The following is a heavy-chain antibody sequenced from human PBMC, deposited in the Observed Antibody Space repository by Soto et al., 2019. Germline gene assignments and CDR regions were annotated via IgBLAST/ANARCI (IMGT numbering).Heavy chain of an antibody. CDR3: ARAPYYYGSGSYYPPVAYDY. J-gene: IGHJ4*02. D-gene: IGHD3-10*01. CDR1: GGPFSGYY. CDR2: INHSGST. V-gene: IGHV4-34*01. Sequence: SETLSLTCAVYGGPFSGYYWSWIRQPPGKGLEWIGEINHSGSTNYNPSLKSRVTISVDTSKNQFSLKLSSVTAADTAVYYCARAPYYYGSGSYYPPVAYDYWGQGTLVTVSS.